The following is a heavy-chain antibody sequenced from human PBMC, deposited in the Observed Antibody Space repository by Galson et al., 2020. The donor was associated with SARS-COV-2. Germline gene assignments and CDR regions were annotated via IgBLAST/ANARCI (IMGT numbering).Heavy chain of an antibody. CDR1: GFTFRTYW. D-gene: IGHD6-25*01. J-gene: IGHJ6*02. Sequence: GESLKISCAASGFTFRTYWMHWVRQAPGKGLVWVSRINYDGSSTDYADSVKGRFTISRDNAKNTLYLQMNSLRAEDTAVYYCARVAAVWGQG. CDR2: INYDGSST. CDR3: ARVAAV. V-gene: IGHV3-74*01.